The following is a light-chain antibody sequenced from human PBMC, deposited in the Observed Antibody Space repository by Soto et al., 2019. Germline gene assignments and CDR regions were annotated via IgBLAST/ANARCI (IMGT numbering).Light chain of an antibody. CDR2: GVY. CDR3: QQYNNWPPIT. Sequence: EIVMTQSPTILSVSRGQRATLSCSASQSVSSNLAWYQQKPGQAPRLIIYGVYTRAPGIPARFSGSGSATEFTLTISRLQSEDFAVYYCQQYNNWPPITFGQGTRLEIK. CDR1: QSVSSN. V-gene: IGKV3D-15*01. J-gene: IGKJ5*01.